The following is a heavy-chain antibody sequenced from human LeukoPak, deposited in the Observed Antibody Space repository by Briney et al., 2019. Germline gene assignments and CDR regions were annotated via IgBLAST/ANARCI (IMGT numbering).Heavy chain of an antibody. D-gene: IGHD5-12*01. Sequence: GGSLRLSCAASGFTFSSYGMHWVRQAPGKGLESVAFIRYDGSNKYYADSVKGRFTVSRDNSKNTLYLQMKSLRAEDTAAYYCAKGGGYEAQYYYYYLDVWGKGTTVTISS. J-gene: IGHJ6*03. CDR1: GFTFSSYG. V-gene: IGHV3-30*02. CDR3: AKGGGYEAQYYYYYLDV. CDR2: IRYDGSNK.